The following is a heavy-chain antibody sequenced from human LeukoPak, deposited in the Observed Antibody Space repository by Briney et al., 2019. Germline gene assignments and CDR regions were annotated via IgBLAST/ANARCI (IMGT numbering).Heavy chain of an antibody. Sequence: SETLSLTCTVSGGSISSYYWSWIRQPPGKGLEWIGYYSGSTNYNPSLERRVTISVDTSKNQFSLKLSSVTAADTAVYYCARYHLQIHCSGGSCYPNWFDPWGQGTLVTVSS. D-gene: IGHD2-15*01. CDR1: GGSISSYY. CDR2: YSGST. J-gene: IGHJ5*02. V-gene: IGHV4-59*01. CDR3: ARYHLQIHCSGGSCYPNWFDP.